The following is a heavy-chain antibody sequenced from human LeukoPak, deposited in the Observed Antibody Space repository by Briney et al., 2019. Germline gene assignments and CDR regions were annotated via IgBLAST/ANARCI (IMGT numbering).Heavy chain of an antibody. CDR2: ISGNGATT. Sequence: PGRSLRLSCAASGLTFNDYAMHSVRPVPGKGLAWVSGISGNGATTDYADSVKGRFTISRDNAKNSLYLQMDSLKPEDTALYYCAKDSTGGSYAEYFENWGQGTLVIVSS. J-gene: IGHJ1*01. CDR1: GLTFNDYA. V-gene: IGHV3-9*01. CDR3: AKDSTGGSYAEYFEN. D-gene: IGHD1-26*01.